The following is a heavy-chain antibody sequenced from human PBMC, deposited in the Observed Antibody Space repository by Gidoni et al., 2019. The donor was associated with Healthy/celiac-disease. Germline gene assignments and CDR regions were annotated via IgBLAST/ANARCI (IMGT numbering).Heavy chain of an antibody. CDR1: GYSFTSYW. D-gene: IGHD1-26*01. J-gene: IGHJ5*02. CDR2: IYPGDSDT. V-gene: IGHV5-51*03. CDR3: ARRATYSGSYLNWFDP. Sequence: EVQLVQSGAEVKKPGESLKISCKGSGYSFTSYWIGWVRQMPGKGLEWMGIIYPGDSDTRYSPSFQGQVTISADKSISTAYLQWSSLKASDTAMYYCARRATYSGSYLNWFDPWGQGTLVTVSS.